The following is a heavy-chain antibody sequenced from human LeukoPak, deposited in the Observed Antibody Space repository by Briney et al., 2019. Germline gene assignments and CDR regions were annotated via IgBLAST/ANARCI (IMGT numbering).Heavy chain of an antibody. CDR2: IWYGGSNK. J-gene: IGHJ5*02. V-gene: IGHV3-30*18. Sequence: GRSLRLSCAASGFTFSSYGMHWVRQAPGKGLEWVAVIWYGGSNKYYADSVKGRFTISRDNSKNTLYLQMNSLRAEDTAVYYCAKESSTVATWFDPWGQGTLVTVSS. CDR3: AKESSTVATWFDP. D-gene: IGHD4-17*01. CDR1: GFTFSSYG.